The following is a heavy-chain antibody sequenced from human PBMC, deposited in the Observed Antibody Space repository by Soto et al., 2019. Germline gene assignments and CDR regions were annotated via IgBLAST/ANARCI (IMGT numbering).Heavy chain of an antibody. J-gene: IGHJ4*02. CDR3: ARAYGGNSGVFDY. V-gene: IGHV4-34*01. CDR1: GGSFSVYY. D-gene: IGHD4-17*01. CDR2: INRSGST. Sequence: PSETLSLTCAVYGGSFSVYYWSRIRQPPGKGLEWIGEINRSGSTNYNPSLKSRVTISVDTSKNQFSLKLSSVTAADTAVYYCARAYGGNSGVFDYWGQGTLVTVS.